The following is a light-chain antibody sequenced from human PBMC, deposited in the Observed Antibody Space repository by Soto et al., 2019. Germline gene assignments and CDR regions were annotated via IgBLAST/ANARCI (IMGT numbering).Light chain of an antibody. CDR1: SSDVGGYNY. CDR2: ELN. CDR3: SSYAGSSNV. J-gene: IGLJ1*01. Sequence: QSVLTQPPSASGSPGQSVAISCTGNSSDVGGYNYVSWYQQHPGKAPKLMIYELNTRPSGVPDRFSGSKSGNTASLTVSGLQAEDEADYYCSSYAGSSNVFGTGTKVTVL. V-gene: IGLV2-8*01.